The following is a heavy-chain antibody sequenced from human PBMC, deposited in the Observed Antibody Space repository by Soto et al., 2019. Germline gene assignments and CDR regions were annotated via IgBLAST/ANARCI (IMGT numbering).Heavy chain of an antibody. CDR3: GRDLDRTIWFRDAAMDGGLDY. V-gene: IGHV3-30-3*01. Sequence: QVQLVESGGGVVQPGRSLRLSCAASGFTFSSYAMHWVRQAPGKGLEWVAVISYDGSNKYYADSVKGRFTISRDNSKNTLHLQMNSRTADAAAVYYCGRDLDRTIWFRDAAMDGGLDYWGQGTLVTVSS. CDR1: GFTFSSYA. D-gene: IGHD5-18*01. J-gene: IGHJ4*02. CDR2: ISYDGSNK.